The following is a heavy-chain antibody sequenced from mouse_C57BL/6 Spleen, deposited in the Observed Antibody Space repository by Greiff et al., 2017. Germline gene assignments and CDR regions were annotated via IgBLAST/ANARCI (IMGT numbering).Heavy chain of an antibody. CDR2: INPNNGGT. CDR1: GYTFTDYN. D-gene: IGHD1-1*01. Sequence: EVQLQQSGPELVKPGASVKMSCKASGYTFTDYNMHWVKQSNGKSLEWIGYINPNNGGTSYKQKFKGKATLTVNKSSSTAYMELRSLTSEDSAVYYCEREEGTTVVEGYFDDWGQGTTLTVSS. V-gene: IGHV1-22*01. CDR3: EREEGTTVVEGYFDD. J-gene: IGHJ2*01.